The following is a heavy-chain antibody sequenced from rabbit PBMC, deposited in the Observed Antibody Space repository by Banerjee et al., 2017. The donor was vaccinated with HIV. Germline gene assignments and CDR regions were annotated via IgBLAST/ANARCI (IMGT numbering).Heavy chain of an antibody. CDR2: IYAGSSGTT. J-gene: IGHJ4*01. V-gene: IGHV1S40*01. Sequence: QSLEESGGDLVKPGASLTLTCTASGFSFITNYLCWVRQAPGKGLEWIGCIYAGSSGTTYYASWAKGRFTISKTSSTTVTLQMTSLTAADTATYFCARDLTIVVAGVDDFNLWGPGTLVTVS. CDR3: ARDLTIVVAGVDDFNL. D-gene: IGHD4-1*01. CDR1: GFSFITNY.